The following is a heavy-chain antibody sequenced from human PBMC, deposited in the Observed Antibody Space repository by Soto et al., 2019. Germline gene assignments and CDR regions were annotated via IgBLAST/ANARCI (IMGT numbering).Heavy chain of an antibody. Sequence: QVQLVESGGGVVQPGRSLRLSCAASGLTLSNYAMHWVGQAPGKGLEWVAVISYDGSNRYYADSVEGRFTISRDNTKNTRYLQMNSLRAEDTAVYYCARVRQAVDADYWGQGYLVTVSS. V-gene: IGHV3-30-3*01. CDR3: ARVRQAVDADY. J-gene: IGHJ4*02. CDR2: ISYDGSNR. CDR1: GLTLSNYA. D-gene: IGHD6-19*01.